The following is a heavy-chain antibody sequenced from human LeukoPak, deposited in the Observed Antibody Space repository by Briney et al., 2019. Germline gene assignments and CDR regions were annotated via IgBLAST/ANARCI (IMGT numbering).Heavy chain of an antibody. Sequence: ASVKVSCKASGYTFTGYYMHWVRQAPGQGLEWMGRINTNSGGTNYAQKFQGRVTMTRDTSISTAYMELSRLRSDDTAVYYCARDSQNQYYYYMDVWGKGTTVTVSS. CDR1: GYTFTGYY. D-gene: IGHD1-14*01. J-gene: IGHJ6*03. CDR3: ARDSQNQYYYYMDV. CDR2: INTNSGGT. V-gene: IGHV1-2*06.